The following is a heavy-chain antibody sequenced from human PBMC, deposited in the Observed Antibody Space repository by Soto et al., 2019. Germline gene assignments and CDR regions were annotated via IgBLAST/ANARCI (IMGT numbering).Heavy chain of an antibody. J-gene: IGHJ6*02. V-gene: IGHV3-13*01. Sequence: GGSLRLSCAASGFTFSRYDMHWVRQTTGKGLEWVSAIDTAGETYYSGSVRGRFTISRENGKNSLYLQVNSLRAEDTAVYYCARAGGYYYGMDAWGQGTTVTVSS. CDR1: GFTFSRYD. CDR3: ARAGGYYYGMDA. CDR2: IDTAGET.